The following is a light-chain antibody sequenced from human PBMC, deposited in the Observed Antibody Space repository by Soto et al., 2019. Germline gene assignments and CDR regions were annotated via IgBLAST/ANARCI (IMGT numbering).Light chain of an antibody. CDR2: DAS. J-gene: IGKJ1*01. CDR3: QQYSGYSGT. Sequence: DIQMTQSPSTLSASVGDRVTVTCRASQTIGSWLAWYQQKPGRAPKLLIFDASSLESGVPSRFSGNGSGTEFTLTISGLQPDDLATYYCQQYSGYSGTFGQGTKVDI. V-gene: IGKV1-5*01. CDR1: QTIGSW.